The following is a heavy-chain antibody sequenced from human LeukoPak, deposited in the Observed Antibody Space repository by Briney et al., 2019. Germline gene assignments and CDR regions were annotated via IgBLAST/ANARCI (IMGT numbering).Heavy chain of an antibody. CDR2: VYSRGST. D-gene: IGHD1-1*01. Sequence: KSSETLSLTCTVSGGSMSDFYWAWIRQPPGKGLEWIGSVYSRGSTYYNPSLQSRIIISVDTSKNQFSLILRSVTAADTSVYYCARSKTTIDDRLFDPWGQGTLVTVSS. CDR3: ARSKTTIDDRLFDP. V-gene: IGHV4-39*01. CDR1: GGSMSDFY. J-gene: IGHJ5*02.